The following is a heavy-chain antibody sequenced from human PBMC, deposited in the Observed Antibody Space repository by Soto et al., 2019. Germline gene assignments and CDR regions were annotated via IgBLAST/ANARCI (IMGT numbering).Heavy chain of an antibody. CDR2: SGDST. V-gene: IGHV3-23*01. CDR1: GFAFSSYA. J-gene: IGHJ4*02. D-gene: IGHD3-3*02. CDR3: AKESHFSMGLDY. Sequence: GGSLRLSCAASGFAFSSYAMSWVCQAPGKGLEWVSLSGDSTYYADSVKGRFTISRDNSKNTLYLQMNSLRVEDTAVYYCAKESHFSMGLDYWGQGTLVTVSS.